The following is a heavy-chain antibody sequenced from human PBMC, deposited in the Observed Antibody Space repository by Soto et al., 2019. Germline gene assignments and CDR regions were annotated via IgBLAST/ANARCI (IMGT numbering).Heavy chain of an antibody. CDR2: INHSGST. J-gene: IGHJ3*02. Sequence: SETLSLTCAVYGGSFSGYYWSWIRQPPGKGLEWIGEINHSGSTNYNPSLKSRVTISVDTSKNQFSLKLSSVTAADTAVYYCARGDYDYVWGSYRRAAFDIWGQGAMVTVSS. D-gene: IGHD3-16*02. V-gene: IGHV4-34*01. CDR3: ARGDYDYVWGSYRRAAFDI. CDR1: GGSFSGYY.